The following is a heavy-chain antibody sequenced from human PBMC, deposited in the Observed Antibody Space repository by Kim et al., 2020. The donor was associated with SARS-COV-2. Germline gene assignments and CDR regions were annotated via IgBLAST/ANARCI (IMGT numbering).Heavy chain of an antibody. D-gene: IGHD2-15*01. CDR1: GGSIISGDYH. Sequence: SETLSLTCTVSGGSIISGDYHWSWIRQPPGKGLEWIGFISYSGNIYSNPPLKRRVSISVDASKRQFSLMLSSVTAADTAVYYCDRVLLGGYCSGGSCYHFDYWGQGTLVTVSS. CDR2: ISYSGNI. V-gene: IGHV4-30-4*01. CDR3: DRVLLGGYCSGGSCYHFDY. J-gene: IGHJ4*02.